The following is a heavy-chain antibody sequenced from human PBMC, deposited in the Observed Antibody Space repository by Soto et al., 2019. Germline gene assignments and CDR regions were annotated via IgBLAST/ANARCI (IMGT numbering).Heavy chain of an antibody. V-gene: IGHV3-53*01. D-gene: IGHD2-2*01. J-gene: IGHJ6*02. CDR3: ARDRGSRGYCSSTSCPYYYGMDV. CDR1: GFTVSSNY. CDR2: IYSGGST. Sequence: GGSLRLSCAASGFTVSSNYMSWVRQAPGKGLELVSVIYSGGSTYYADSVKGRFTISRDNSKNTLYLQMDSLRAEDTAVYYCARDRGSRGYCSSTSCPYYYGMDVWGQGTTVTVSS.